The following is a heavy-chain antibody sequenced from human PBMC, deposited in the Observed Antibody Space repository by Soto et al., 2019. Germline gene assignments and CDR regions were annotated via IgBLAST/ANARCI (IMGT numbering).Heavy chain of an antibody. CDR2: IYTSGST. J-gene: IGHJ6*02. V-gene: IGHV4-4*07. D-gene: IGHD2-2*01. Sequence: QVQLQESGPGLVKPSETLSLTCTVSGGSISSYYWSWIRQPAGKGLEWIVRIYTSGSTNYNPSLKSRVTTSVDTSNNHFSLKMLSSTAADTAVYYCARGARPADYYYYGMDVWGQGTTVTVSS. CDR1: GGSISSYY. CDR3: ARGARPADYYYYGMDV.